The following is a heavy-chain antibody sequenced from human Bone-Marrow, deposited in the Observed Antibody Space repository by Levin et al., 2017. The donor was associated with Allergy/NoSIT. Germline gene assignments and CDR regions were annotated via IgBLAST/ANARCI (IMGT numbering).Heavy chain of an antibody. CDR2: IYYSGNT. V-gene: IGHV4-39*07. CDR1: GGSINNGSLY. J-gene: IGHJ4*02. CDR3: ATSSDWYTLNFAY. Sequence: SETLSLTRTVSGGSINNGSLYWAWIRQPPGKGLQWIASIYYSGNTYSDPSLKSRVIMSIDMSKNKFSLKLRSVTAADTAVYYCATSSDWYTLNFAYWGQGTPVTVS. D-gene: IGHD6-19*01.